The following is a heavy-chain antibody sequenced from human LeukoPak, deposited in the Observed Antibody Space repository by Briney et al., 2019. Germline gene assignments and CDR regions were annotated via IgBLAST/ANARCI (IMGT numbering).Heavy chain of an antibody. CDR2: ITASGAST. D-gene: IGHD4-17*01. J-gene: IGHJ4*02. V-gene: IGHV3-23*01. CDR1: GFTFSSHA. Sequence: GGSLSLSCTASGFTFSSHAMGWVRQAPGKGLEWVSSITASGASTYYGDSVKGRFTIARDNSKNTLYLQMNSLRDEDTAAYYCARERSYGDNDYFDHWGQGSLVTVSS. CDR3: ARERSYGDNDYFDH.